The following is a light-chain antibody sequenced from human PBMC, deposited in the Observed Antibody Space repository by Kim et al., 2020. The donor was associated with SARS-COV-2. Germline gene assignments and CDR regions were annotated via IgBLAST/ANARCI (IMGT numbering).Light chain of an antibody. J-gene: IGKJ4*01. V-gene: IGKV3-15*01. Sequence: EIVMTQSPATLSVSPRERATLSCRASQSVSSNLAWYQQKPGQAPRLLIYGASTRATGIPARFSGSGSGTEFTLTISSLQSEDFAVYYCQQYNNWPPLTFGGGTKLEIK. CDR3: QQYNNWPPLT. CDR2: GAS. CDR1: QSVSSN.